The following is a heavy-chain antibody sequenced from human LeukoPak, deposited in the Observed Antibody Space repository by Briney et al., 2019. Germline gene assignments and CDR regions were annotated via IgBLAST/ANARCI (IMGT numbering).Heavy chain of an antibody. V-gene: IGHV4-34*01. CDR3: ARDGYYDSSGYNRDAFDI. J-gene: IGHJ3*02. CDR2: INHSGST. Sequence: SETLSLTCTVYGGSFSGYYWSWIRQPPGKGLEWIGEINHSGSTNYNPSLKSRVTISVDTSKNQFSLKLSSVTAADPAVYYCARDGYYDSSGYNRDAFDIWGQGTMVTVSS. D-gene: IGHD3-22*01. CDR1: GGSFSGYY.